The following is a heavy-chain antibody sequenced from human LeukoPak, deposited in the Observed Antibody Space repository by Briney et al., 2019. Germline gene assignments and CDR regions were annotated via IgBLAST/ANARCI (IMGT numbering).Heavy chain of an antibody. CDR3: ARDTVGAILTDAFDI. V-gene: IGHV1-69*05. J-gene: IGHJ3*02. CDR2: IIPIFGTT. Sequence: SVKVSCKASGGTFRSYAISWVRQATGQGLEWMGRIIPIFGTTNYAQKFQGRVTITTDESTSTAYMELSSLRSEDTAVYYCARDTVGAILTDAFDIWGQGTMVTVSS. CDR1: GGTFRSYA. D-gene: IGHD1-26*01.